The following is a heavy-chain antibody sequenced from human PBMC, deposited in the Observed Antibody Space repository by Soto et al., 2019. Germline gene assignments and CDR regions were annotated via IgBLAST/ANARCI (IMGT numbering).Heavy chain of an antibody. J-gene: IGHJ6*02. D-gene: IGHD3-3*01. Sequence: SETLSLTCNVSGGSISDFYWSWIRQSPGKRLEWIGYLYYTGSTNYNPALKSRVTISLDTSKNQFSLQVRSVTAADTAVYYCARGGGYDFRSSQAPPIDVWGQGTTVTVSS. CDR1: GGSISDFY. CDR2: LYYTGST. V-gene: IGHV4-59*01. CDR3: ARGGGYDFRSSQAPPIDV.